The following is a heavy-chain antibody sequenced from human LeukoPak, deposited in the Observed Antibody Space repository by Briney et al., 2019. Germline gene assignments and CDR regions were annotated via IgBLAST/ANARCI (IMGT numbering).Heavy chain of an antibody. D-gene: IGHD4-17*01. Sequence: GGSLRLSCAASGFTFSSYAMSWVRQAPGKGLEWVSAISGSGGSTYYADSVKGRFTIPRDNSKNTLYLQMNSLRAEDTAVYYCAKDPNDYGDYDLWGQGTLVTVSS. V-gene: IGHV3-23*01. CDR3: AKDPNDYGDYDL. CDR2: ISGSGGST. J-gene: IGHJ4*02. CDR1: GFTFSSYA.